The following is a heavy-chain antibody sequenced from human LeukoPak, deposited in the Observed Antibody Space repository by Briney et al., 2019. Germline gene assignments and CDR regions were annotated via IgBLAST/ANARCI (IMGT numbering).Heavy chain of an antibody. D-gene: IGHD1-26*01. CDR1: GFTFDDYA. CDR2: ISWNSGNV. CDR3: VKGRVVGAPANDAFHI. J-gene: IGHJ3*02. V-gene: IGHV3-9*01. Sequence: GRSLRLSCTASGFTFDDYAMHWVRQAPGKGLEWVAGISWNSGNVGYEDSVKGRFTISRDDAKNSLYLHMKSLRPEDTALYYCVKGRVVGAPANDAFHIWGQGTMVTVSS.